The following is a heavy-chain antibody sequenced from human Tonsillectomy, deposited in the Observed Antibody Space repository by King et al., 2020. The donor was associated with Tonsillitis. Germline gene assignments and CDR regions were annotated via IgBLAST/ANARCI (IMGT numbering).Heavy chain of an antibody. CDR2: ISGSGGST. V-gene: IGHV3-23*04. CDR1: GFTFSNFA. D-gene: IGHD1-1*01. J-gene: IGHJ1*01. Sequence: VQLVESGGGLVQPGGSLRLSCAASGFTFSNFAMAWVRQAPGKGLEWVSGISGSGGSTDYVDSVKGRFTTSRDNSRNTLYLQMNSLRAEDTAVYFCAKAGTGILGITEYFQLWGQGILVTVSS. CDR3: AKAGTGILGITEYFQL.